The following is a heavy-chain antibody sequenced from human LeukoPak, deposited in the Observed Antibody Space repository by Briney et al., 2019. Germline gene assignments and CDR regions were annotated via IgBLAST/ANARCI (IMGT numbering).Heavy chain of an antibody. J-gene: IGHJ4*02. CDR2: ISWNSGSI. V-gene: IGHV3-9*01. Sequence: GRSLRLSCAASGFTFDDYAMHWVRQAPGKGLEWVSGISWNSGSIGYADSVKGRFTISRDNAKNSLYLQMNSLRAEDTAVYYCAKDSESSSGSYYGLFDYWGQGTLVTVSS. D-gene: IGHD3-10*01. CDR3: AKDSESSSGSYYGLFDY. CDR1: GFTFDDYA.